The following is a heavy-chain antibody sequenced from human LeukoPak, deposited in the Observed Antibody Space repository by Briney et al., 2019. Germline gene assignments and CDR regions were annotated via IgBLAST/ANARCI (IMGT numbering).Heavy chain of an antibody. CDR3: AKEFCSGGSCYFDY. CDR1: GFTFSSYA. J-gene: IGHJ4*02. V-gene: IGHV3-23*01. Sequence: PGGSLRLSCAASGFTFSSYAMTWVRQAPGKGLEWVSGVSGSGGSTYYADSVKGRFTISRDNSKNTLSLQMSSLRAEDTAVYYCAKEFCSGGSCYFDYWGQGTLVTVSS. D-gene: IGHD2-15*01. CDR2: VSGSGGST.